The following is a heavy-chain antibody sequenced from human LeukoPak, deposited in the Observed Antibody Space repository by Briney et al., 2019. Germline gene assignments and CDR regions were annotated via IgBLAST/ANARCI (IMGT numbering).Heavy chain of an antibody. CDR2: INPNSGGT. V-gene: IGHV1-2*02. D-gene: IGHD6-13*01. J-gene: IGHJ6*03. Sequence: GASVKVSCKASGYTFTGYYMHWVRQAPGQGLEWMGWINPNSGGTNYAQKFQGRVTMTRDTSISTAYMELSRLRSDDTAVYYCARCPQELHATYYYYYMDVWGKGTTVTVSS. CDR3: ARCPQELHATYYYYYMDV. CDR1: GYTFTGYY.